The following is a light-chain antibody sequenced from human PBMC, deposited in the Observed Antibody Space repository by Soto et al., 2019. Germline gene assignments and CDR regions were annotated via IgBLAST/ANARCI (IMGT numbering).Light chain of an antibody. CDR1: SSDVGGYNY. V-gene: IGLV2-11*01. CDR3: CSHAGTYTYV. Sequence: QSALTQPRSVSGSPGQSLTISCTGTSSDVGGYNYVSWYQQHPGKAPKLMIYDVTKRPSGVPDRFSGSKSGHTASLPISGLQAEDEADYYCCSHAGTYTYVFGTGTKLTVL. CDR2: DVT. J-gene: IGLJ1*01.